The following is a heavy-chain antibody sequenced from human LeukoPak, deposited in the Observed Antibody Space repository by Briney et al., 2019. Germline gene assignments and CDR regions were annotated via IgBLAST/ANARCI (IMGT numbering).Heavy chain of an antibody. CDR1: GFTFSSYA. D-gene: IGHD2-15*01. J-gene: IGHJ4*02. V-gene: IGHV3-23*01. CDR3: AKSPRIVVVAAATYFDS. CDR2: ISGSAVGT. Sequence: PGGSLRLSCAASGFTFSSYAMSWVRQAPGKGLEWVSAISGSAVGTSYADSVKGRFTTSRDNSKNTLYLQMNSLRAEDTAAYYCAKSPRIVVVAAATYFDSWGQGTLVTVSS.